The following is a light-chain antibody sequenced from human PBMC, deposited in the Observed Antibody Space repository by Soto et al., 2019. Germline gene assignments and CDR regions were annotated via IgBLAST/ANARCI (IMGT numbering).Light chain of an antibody. J-gene: IGKJ2*01. CDR3: QQYNSYPPT. V-gene: IGKV1-5*03. CDR1: QSINTY. Sequence: DIQMTQSPSTLSASVGDRVSITCRASQSINTYLAWHQHKPGKAPKLLIYKASNLESGVPSRYSGSGSGTEFPLTISGLQPDDLATYHCQQYNSYPPTFGQGTKLEI. CDR2: KAS.